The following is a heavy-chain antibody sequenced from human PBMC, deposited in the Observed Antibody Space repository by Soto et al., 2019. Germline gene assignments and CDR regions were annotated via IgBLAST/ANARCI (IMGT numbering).Heavy chain of an antibody. J-gene: IGHJ4*02. CDR3: ARETYYGSGSYLDY. D-gene: IGHD3-10*01. CDR2: ISSSSSYT. Sequence: QVQLVESGGGLVKPGGSLRLSCAASGFTFSDYYMSWIRQAPGQGLEWVSYISSSSSYTNYADSVKGRFTISRDNAKNSLYLQMNSLRAEDTAVYYCARETYYGSGSYLDYWGQGTLVTVSS. CDR1: GFTFSDYY. V-gene: IGHV3-11*06.